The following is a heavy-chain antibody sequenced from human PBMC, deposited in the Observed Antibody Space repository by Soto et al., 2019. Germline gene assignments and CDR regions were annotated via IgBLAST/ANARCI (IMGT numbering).Heavy chain of an antibody. J-gene: IGHJ6*02. D-gene: IGHD1-7*01. CDR2: INPNSGGT. CDR3: ARKLELRGSYYYYYDMDV. V-gene: IGHV1-2*02. CDR1: GYTLPDYY. Sequence: ASVPVSCKASGYTLPDYYMHWVRQAPGQGLEWMGWINPNSGGTNYAQKFQGRVTMTRDTSISTAYMELSRLRSDDTAVYYCARKLELRGSYYYYYDMDVWVQETTGTVS.